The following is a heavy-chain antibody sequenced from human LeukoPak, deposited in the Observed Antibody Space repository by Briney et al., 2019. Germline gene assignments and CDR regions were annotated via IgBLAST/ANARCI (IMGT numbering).Heavy chain of an antibody. Sequence: SVKVSCKASGGTFSSYAISWVRQAPGQGLEWMGGIIPIFGTANYAQKFQGRVTITTDESTSTAYMELSSLRSEDTAVYYCASWEYQLLYGAFDIWGQGTMVTVSS. CDR3: ASWEYQLLYGAFDI. V-gene: IGHV1-69*05. CDR2: IIPIFGTA. CDR1: GGTFSSYA. D-gene: IGHD2-2*02. J-gene: IGHJ3*02.